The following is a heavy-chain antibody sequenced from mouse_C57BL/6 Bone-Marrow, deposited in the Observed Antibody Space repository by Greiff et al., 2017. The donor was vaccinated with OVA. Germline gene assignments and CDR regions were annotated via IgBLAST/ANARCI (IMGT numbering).Heavy chain of an antibody. CDR1: GYTFTDYY. V-gene: IGHV1-19*01. CDR2: INPYNGGT. Sequence: EVKLEESGPVLVKPGASVKMSCKASGYTFTDYYMNWVKQSHGKSLEWIGVINPYNGGTSYNQKFKGKATLTVDKSSSTAYMELNSLTSEDSAVYYCARRGEIYDGYYGAMDYWGQGTSVTVSS. J-gene: IGHJ4*01. D-gene: IGHD2-3*01. CDR3: ARRGEIYDGYYGAMDY.